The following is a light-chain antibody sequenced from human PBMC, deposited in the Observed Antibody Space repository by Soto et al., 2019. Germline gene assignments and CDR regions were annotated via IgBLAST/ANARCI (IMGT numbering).Light chain of an antibody. CDR3: QQRSNWPRT. J-gene: IGKJ1*01. V-gene: IGKV3-11*01. Sequence: EIVLTQSPATLSLFPGDRATLSCRASQSISSTYLAWYQQKPGQAPRLLIYDASNRATGIPARFSGSGSGTDFTLTISSLEPEDFAVYYCQQRSNWPRTFGQGTKVDIK. CDR1: QSISSTY. CDR2: DAS.